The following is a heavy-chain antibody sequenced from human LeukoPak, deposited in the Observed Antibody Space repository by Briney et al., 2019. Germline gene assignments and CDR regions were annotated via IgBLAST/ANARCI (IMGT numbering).Heavy chain of an antibody. V-gene: IGHV3-30*03. Sequence: GGSLRLSCAASGITFSSYDMHWVRQAPGKGLEWVAVIAYDGSESYYADSVKGRFTISRDNAKNRLYVQMNSLRAEDTAVYYCATGSGLWSPDYWGQGTLVTVSS. D-gene: IGHD5-18*01. CDR1: GITFSSYD. CDR3: ATGSGLWSPDY. CDR2: IAYDGSES. J-gene: IGHJ4*02.